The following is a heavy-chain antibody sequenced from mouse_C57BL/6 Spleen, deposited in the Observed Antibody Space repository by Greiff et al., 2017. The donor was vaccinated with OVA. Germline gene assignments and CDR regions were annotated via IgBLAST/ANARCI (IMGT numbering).Heavy chain of an antibody. Sequence: EVQGVESGGGLVQPGGSLKLSCAASGFTFSDYYMYWVRQTPEKRLEWVAYISNGGGSTYYPDTVKGRFTISRDNAKNTLYLQMSRLKSEDTAMYYCARDYDYSGGYMDYWGQGTSVTVSS. CDR3: ARDYDYSGGYMDY. J-gene: IGHJ4*01. D-gene: IGHD2-4*01. V-gene: IGHV5-12*01. CDR2: ISNGGGST. CDR1: GFTFSDYY.